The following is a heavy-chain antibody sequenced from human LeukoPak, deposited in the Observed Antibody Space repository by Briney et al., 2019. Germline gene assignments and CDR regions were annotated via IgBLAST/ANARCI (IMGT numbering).Heavy chain of an antibody. CDR1: GYTFTFYD. Sequence: ASVKVSCKASGYTFTFYDIQWVRQAAGQGLEWMGWMNPHSGNTGYVQKFLGRITLTRNTSTSMAYMELTSLKSEDTAVYYCARGRRDVFDIWGQGTTVTVS. V-gene: IGHV1-8*03. CDR3: ARGRRDVFDI. CDR2: MNPHSGNT. J-gene: IGHJ3*02.